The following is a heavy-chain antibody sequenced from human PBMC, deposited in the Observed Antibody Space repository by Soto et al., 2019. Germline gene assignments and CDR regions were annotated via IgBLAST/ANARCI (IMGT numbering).Heavy chain of an antibody. D-gene: IGHD4-4*01. V-gene: IGHV4-61*03. CDR3: ATLTTTFLALDYYGMDV. CDR2: VYDSGST. Sequence: QVQLQESGPGLVKPSETLSLTCSVSGVFVSSENYYWNWLRQSPGKGLEWIGYVYDSGSTNYNPSLKSRVTISVDTSKNHFSLKVSSVTAADTAVYYCATLTTTFLALDYYGMDVWGQGTTVIVSS. J-gene: IGHJ6*02. CDR1: GVFVSSENYY.